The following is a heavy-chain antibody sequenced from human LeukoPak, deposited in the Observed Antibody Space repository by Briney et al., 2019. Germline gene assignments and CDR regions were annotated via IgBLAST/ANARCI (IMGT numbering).Heavy chain of an antibody. CDR3: AREQGGYSGSADY. CDR1: GYTFSSYG. Sequence: ASVKVSCKASGYTFSSYGSSWVRQAPGQGLEWMGWISAYNGNTNYAQKFQGRVTMTTDTSTTTAYMELRSLRSADTAVYYCAREQGGYSGSADYWGQGTLVTVSS. J-gene: IGHJ4*02. CDR2: ISAYNGNT. D-gene: IGHD5-12*01. V-gene: IGHV1-18*01.